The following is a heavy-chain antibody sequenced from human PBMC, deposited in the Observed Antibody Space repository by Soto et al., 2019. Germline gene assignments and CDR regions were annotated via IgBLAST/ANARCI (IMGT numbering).Heavy chain of an antibody. CDR2: INAGNGNT. D-gene: IGHD3-9*01. J-gene: IGHJ4*02. CDR3: ARLYDILTGYHEGVDY. V-gene: IGHV1-3*01. Sequence: ASVKVSCKASGYTFTSYAMRWVRQAPGQRLEWMGWINAGNGNTKYSQKFQGRVTITRDTSASTAYMELSSLRSEDTAVYYCARLYDILTGYHEGVDYWGQGTLVTVSS. CDR1: GYTFTSYA.